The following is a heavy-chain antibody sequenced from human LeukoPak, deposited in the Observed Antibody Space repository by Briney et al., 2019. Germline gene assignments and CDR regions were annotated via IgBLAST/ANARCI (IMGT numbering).Heavy chain of an antibody. CDR1: GGTFSSYA. CDR3: ARDGGSGTQDY. V-gene: IGHV1-69*11. J-gene: IGHJ4*02. Sequence: GASVKVSCKASGGTFSSYAISWVRPAPGQGHEWMGRIIPILGTANYAQKFQGRVTITTDESTSTAYTELSSLRPEDTAVYYCARDGGSGTQDYWGQGTLVTVSS. D-gene: IGHD3-10*01. CDR2: IIPILGTA.